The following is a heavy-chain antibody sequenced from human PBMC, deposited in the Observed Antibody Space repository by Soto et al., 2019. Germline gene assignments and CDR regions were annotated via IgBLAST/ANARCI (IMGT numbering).Heavy chain of an antibody. CDR2: IVPIVDTS. J-gene: IGHJ4*02. D-gene: IGHD5-12*01. V-gene: IGHV1-69*13. CDR3: VRVVAIPGYPDN. Sequence: APVKVSCKPSEGTISSYAISWARQAPGQGLEWMGGIVPIVDTSTYAQKFQGRVTITADESTSTAYMELSSLRSDDTAIYYCVRVVAIPGYPDNWGQGTLVTVSS. CDR1: EGTISSYA.